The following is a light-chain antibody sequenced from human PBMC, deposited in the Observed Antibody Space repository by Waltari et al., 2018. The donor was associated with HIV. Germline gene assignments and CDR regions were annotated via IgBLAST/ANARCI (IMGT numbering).Light chain of an antibody. CDR2: GNN. Sequence: QSVLTQPPSVSGAPGQRVTFSCTGSSSNIGAGYDVHWYQQLPGTAPKLLIYGNNNLPDGVPDRFSGSKSGTSASLAITGLQAEDEADYYCQSYDSSLSGSWVFGGGTKLTVL. CDR3: QSYDSSLSGSWV. V-gene: IGLV1-40*01. J-gene: IGLJ3*02. CDR1: SSNIGAGYD.